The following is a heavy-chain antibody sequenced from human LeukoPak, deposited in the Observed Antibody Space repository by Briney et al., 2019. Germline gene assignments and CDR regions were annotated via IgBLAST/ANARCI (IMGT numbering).Heavy chain of an antibody. D-gene: IGHD3-22*01. CDR3: ARDTYYYDSSGYYYFDY. J-gene: IGHJ4*02. V-gene: IGHV4-34*01. Sequence: SETLSLTCAVYGGSFTIYSWTWIRQPPGKSLEWVGEINHSGSTNYNPSLKSRVTISVDTSKNQFSLKLSSVTAADTAVYYCARDTYYYDSSGYYYFDYWGQGTLVTVSS. CDR2: INHSGST. CDR1: GGSFTIYS.